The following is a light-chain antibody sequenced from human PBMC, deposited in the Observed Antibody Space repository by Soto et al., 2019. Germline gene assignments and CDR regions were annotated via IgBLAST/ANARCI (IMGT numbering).Light chain of an antibody. CDR3: CSYAGSSTYV. CDR2: EDS. Sequence: QSALTQPASVSGSPGQSITISCTGTSSDFGSYNLVSWYQQHPGKAPKLMIYEDSKRSSGVSNRFSGYKSGNTASLTISGLQAEDDADYYCCSYAGSSTYVFGTGTKVTVL. J-gene: IGLJ1*01. V-gene: IGLV2-23*01. CDR1: SSDFGSYNL.